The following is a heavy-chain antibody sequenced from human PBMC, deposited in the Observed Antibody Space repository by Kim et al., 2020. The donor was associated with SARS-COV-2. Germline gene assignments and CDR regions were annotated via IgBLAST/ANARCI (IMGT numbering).Heavy chain of an antibody. CDR2: IWYDGSNK. D-gene: IGHD2-15*01. J-gene: IGHJ5*02. CDR1: GFTFSSYG. V-gene: IGHV3-33*01. CDR3: ARDRSGGVVPFDP. Sequence: GGSLRLSCAASGFTFSSYGMHWVRQAPGKGLEWVAVIWYDGSNKYYADSVKGRFTISRDNSKNTLYLQMNSLRAEDTAVYYCARDRSGGVVPFDPWGQGTLVTVSS.